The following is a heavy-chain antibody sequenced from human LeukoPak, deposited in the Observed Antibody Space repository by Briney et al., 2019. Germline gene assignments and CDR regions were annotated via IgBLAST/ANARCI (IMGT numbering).Heavy chain of an antibody. CDR3: ARYNNYYDS. CDR2: ISIDGGNT. V-gene: IGHV3-64*01. CDR1: GFTFSSYA. J-gene: IGHJ5*01. Sequence: PGGSLRLSCAASGFTFSSYAMHWVRQAPGKGLEHVPAISIDGGNTFYSNSVKGRFIISRDNSKNTLYLQMGSLRAEDMAVYYCARYNNYYDSWGQGTLVTVSS.